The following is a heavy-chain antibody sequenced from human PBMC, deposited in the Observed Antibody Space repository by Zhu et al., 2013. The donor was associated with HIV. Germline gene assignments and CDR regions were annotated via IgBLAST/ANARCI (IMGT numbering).Heavy chain of an antibody. D-gene: IGHD3-16*01. CDR3: SRAVGGDYRDVVAGH. CDR2: IDPSAGNT. V-gene: IGHV1-46*01. Sequence: QVQLVQSGAEVKKPGASVKVSCKASGYTFTSYYMQWVRQAPGQGLEWMGIIDPSAGNTMYALKFQGRVTMTRDTSTSTVYMELNSLRSEDTAIYYCSRAVGGDYRDVVAGHWGRGTLVTVSS. CDR1: GYTFTSYY. J-gene: IGHJ1*01.